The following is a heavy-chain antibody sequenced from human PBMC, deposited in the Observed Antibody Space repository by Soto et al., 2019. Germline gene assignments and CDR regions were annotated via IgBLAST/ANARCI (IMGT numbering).Heavy chain of an antibody. V-gene: IGHV1-69*13. D-gene: IGHD1-26*01. CDR3: ARALSGSYFRLDYGMDV. CDR1: GGTFSSYA. Sequence: SVKVSCKASGGTFSSYAISWVRQAPGQGLEWMGGIIPIFGTANYAQKFRGRVTITADESTSTAYMELSSLRSEDTAVYYCARALSGSYFRLDYGMDVWGQGTTVTVSS. J-gene: IGHJ6*02. CDR2: IIPIFGTA.